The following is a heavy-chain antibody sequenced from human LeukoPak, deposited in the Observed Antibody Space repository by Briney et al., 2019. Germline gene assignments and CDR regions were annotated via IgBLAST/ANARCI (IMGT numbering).Heavy chain of an antibody. D-gene: IGHD3-9*01. J-gene: IGHJ5*02. CDR2: ISGDGGST. Sequence: PGGSLRLSCAASGFTFDDYAMHWVRQAPGKGLEWVSLISGDGGSTYYADSVKGRFTISRDNSKNSLYLQMNSLRTEDTALYYCAKGELRYFDWPPPTFDPWGQGTLVTVSS. CDR3: AKGELRYFDWPPPTFDP. CDR1: GFTFDDYA. V-gene: IGHV3-43*02.